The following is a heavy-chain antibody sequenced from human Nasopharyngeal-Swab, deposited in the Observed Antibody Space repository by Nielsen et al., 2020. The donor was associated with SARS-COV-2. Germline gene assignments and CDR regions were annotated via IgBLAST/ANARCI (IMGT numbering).Heavy chain of an antibody. J-gene: IGHJ6*02. D-gene: IGHD2-15*01. CDR2: INAYNGNT. V-gene: IGHV1-18*01. Sequence: VRQAPGQGLGWMGWINAYNGNTNYAQKLQGRVTMTTDTSTSTAYMELRSLRSNDTAVYYCARESPEIGGVVAARGYFYGMDVWGQGTTVTVSS. CDR3: ARESPEIGGVVAARGYFYGMDV.